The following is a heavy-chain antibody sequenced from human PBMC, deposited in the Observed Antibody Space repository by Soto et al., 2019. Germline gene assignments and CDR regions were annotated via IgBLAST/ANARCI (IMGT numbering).Heavy chain of an antibody. CDR1: GFTFSSYA. V-gene: IGHV3-23*01. CDR3: AKLTRVTPGAFDM. D-gene: IGHD4-4*01. J-gene: IGHJ3*02. Sequence: EVQVLESGGGLVQPGGSLRLSCAASGFTFSSYAMSWVRQAPGKGLEWVSAISGSGTSTYYADSVKGRFTISRDNSQKIFFLQMNSLRDDDSAVYYCAKLTRVTPGAFDMWARGTMATVSS. CDR2: ISGSGTST.